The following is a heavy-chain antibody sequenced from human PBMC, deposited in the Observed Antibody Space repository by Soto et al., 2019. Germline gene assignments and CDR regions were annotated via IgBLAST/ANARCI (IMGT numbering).Heavy chain of an antibody. D-gene: IGHD3-10*01. J-gene: IGHJ5*02. CDR3: AQTRGLLWFGELRP. CDR2: FSGSDGNT. Sequence: EVQLLESGGGLVQPGGSLRLSCAASGFTFSSYGMVWVRQGPGKGLEWVSGFSGSDGNTHYAESVKGRFTISRDIGKNTHHLHMTNLRVEDTAVYYCAQTRGLLWFGELRPWGQGTLVTVSS. V-gene: IGHV3-23*01. CDR1: GFTFSSYG.